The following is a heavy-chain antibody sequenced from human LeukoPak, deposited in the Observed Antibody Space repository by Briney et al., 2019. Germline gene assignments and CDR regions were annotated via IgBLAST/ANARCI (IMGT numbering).Heavy chain of an antibody. Sequence: VASVKVSCKASGYTFTSYGISWVRQAPGQGLEWMGWISAYNGNTNYAQKLQGRVTMTPDTSTSTAYMELRSLRSDDTAVYYCARQATHYTMVRGVIPYYYYGMDVWGQGTTVTVSS. CDR1: GYTFTSYG. CDR3: ARQATHYTMVRGVIPYYYYGMDV. V-gene: IGHV1-18*01. CDR2: ISAYNGNT. D-gene: IGHD3-10*01. J-gene: IGHJ6*02.